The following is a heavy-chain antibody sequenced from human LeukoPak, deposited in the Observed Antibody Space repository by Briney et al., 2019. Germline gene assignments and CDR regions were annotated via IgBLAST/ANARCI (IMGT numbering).Heavy chain of an antibody. CDR3: ARALDPFIERLLDY. CDR1: GFTFSIYW. Sequence: PGGSLRLSCAASGFTFSIYWMNWVRQAPGKGLEWVANIKQDGSEKYYVDSVKGRFTISRDNAKNSLYLQMNSLRAEDTAVYYCARALDPFIERLLDYWGQGTLVTVSS. D-gene: IGHD1-26*01. CDR2: IKQDGSEK. V-gene: IGHV3-7*01. J-gene: IGHJ4*02.